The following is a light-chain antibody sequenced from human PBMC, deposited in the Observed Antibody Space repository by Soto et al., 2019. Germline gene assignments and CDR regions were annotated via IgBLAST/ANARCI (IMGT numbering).Light chain of an antibody. Sequence: EIVMTQSPATLSVSPGERATLSCRASQSVSSTVAWYQQKPGQAPRLLIYGASTRATGIPAGFSGSGSGTEFTLTISSLQSEDFAVYYCQQYNDWPTTFGQGTKVEIK. CDR2: GAS. J-gene: IGKJ1*01. CDR3: QQYNDWPTT. CDR1: QSVSST. V-gene: IGKV3-15*01.